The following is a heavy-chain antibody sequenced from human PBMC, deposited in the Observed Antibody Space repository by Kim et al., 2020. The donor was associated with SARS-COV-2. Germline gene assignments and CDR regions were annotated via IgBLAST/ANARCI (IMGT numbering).Heavy chain of an antibody. D-gene: IGHD3-3*01. J-gene: IGHJ5*02. CDR1: GGSISSSSYY. V-gene: IGHV4-39*01. Sequence: SETLSLTCTVSGGSISSSSYYWGWIRQPPGKGLEWIGSIYYSGSTYYNPSLKSRVTISVDTSKNQFSLKLSSVTAADTAVYYCARFTDLFGVYNWFDPWGQGTLVTVSS. CDR3: ARFTDLFGVYNWFDP. CDR2: IYYSGST.